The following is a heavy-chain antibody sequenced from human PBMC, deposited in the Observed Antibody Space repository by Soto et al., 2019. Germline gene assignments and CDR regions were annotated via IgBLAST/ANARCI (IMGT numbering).Heavy chain of an antibody. CDR1: VYTFTTHA. V-gene: IGHV1-3*01. CDR3: ARAKGMEENYYYYGLDV. Sequence: VASVKVSFKASVYTFTTHALHWVRQAPGRSLEWMGGINGGTGQPKHSQRFQGRVNITRDTSASTAYMELSSLRSEDTAVYYCARAKGMEENYYYYGLDVWGQGTTVTVSS. CDR2: INGGTGQP. J-gene: IGHJ6*02. D-gene: IGHD1-1*01.